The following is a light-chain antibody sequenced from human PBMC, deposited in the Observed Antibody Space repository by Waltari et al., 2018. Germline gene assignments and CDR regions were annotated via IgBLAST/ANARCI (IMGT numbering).Light chain of an antibody. V-gene: IGKV1-9*01. CDR3: MQTRQTPYT. J-gene: IGKJ2*01. CDR2: SAS. CDR1: PDISTY. Sequence: DIQLTQSPSFLSAFVGDRVTITCRASPDISTYLAWYQQIPGKAPKVLIYSASTLQSGVPSRFSGSGSGTDFTLKISRVEAEDIGVYYCMQTRQTPYTFGQGTKLEIK.